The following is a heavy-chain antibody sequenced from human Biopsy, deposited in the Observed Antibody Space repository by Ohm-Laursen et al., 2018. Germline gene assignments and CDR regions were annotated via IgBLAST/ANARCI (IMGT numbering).Heavy chain of an antibody. CDR3: AKGQDLAAGAEYFQY. CDR2: INPNSGTT. CDR1: GYTFTGYF. Sequence: ASVKVSCKTSGYTFTGYFLHWVRQVPGQGLEWMGWINPNSGTTKIAENFQGSVTMTRDTSITTAYLDLTRLTSDDTAVYFCAKGQDLAAGAEYFQYWGQGALITVSS. D-gene: IGHD6-19*01. V-gene: IGHV1-2*04. J-gene: IGHJ1*01.